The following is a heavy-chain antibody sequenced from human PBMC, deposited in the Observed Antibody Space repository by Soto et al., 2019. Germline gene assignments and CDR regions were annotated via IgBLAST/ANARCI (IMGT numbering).Heavy chain of an antibody. CDR2: IYYSGST. CDR1: GCSISSGDYY. V-gene: IGHV4-30-4*01. Sequence: SETVSLTCTVYGCSISSGDYYWSWIRQPPGKGLEWIGYIYYSGSTYYNPSLKSRVTISVDTSKNQFSLKLSSVTAADTAVYYCARGEDLYGMDVWGQGTTVT. CDR3: ARGEDLYGMDV. J-gene: IGHJ6*02.